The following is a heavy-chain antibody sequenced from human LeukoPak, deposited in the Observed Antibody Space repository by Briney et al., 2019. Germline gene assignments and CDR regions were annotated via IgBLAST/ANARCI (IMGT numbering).Heavy chain of an antibody. J-gene: IGHJ4*02. V-gene: IGHV3-30*04. D-gene: IGHD3-22*01. CDR3: ARDGDDSNPYYDW. Sequence: PGGSLRLSCAASGFTFSNYAMHWVRQTPDKGLEWVTLISYDGINQYYADSVKGRFTISRDDSNLYLQMDSLRPEDTAVYYCARDGDDSNPYYDWWGQGTLVTVSS. CDR2: ISYDGINQ. CDR1: GFTFSNYA.